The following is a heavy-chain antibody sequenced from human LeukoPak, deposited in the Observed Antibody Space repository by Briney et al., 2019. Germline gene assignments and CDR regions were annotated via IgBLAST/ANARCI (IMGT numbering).Heavy chain of an antibody. J-gene: IGHJ6*03. CDR3: AREGPIVVVPAAIDHPYYMGV. Sequence: ASVKVSCKASGGTFSSYAISWVRQAPGQGLEWMGGIIPIFGTANYAQKFQGRVTITTDESTSTAYMELSSLRSEDTAVYYCAREGPIVVVPAAIDHPYYMGVWGKGTTVTVSS. D-gene: IGHD2-2*01. V-gene: IGHV1-69*05. CDR1: GGTFSSYA. CDR2: IIPIFGTA.